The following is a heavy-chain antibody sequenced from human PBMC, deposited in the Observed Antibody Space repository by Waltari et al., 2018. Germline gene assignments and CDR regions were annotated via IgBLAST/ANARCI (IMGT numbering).Heavy chain of an antibody. D-gene: IGHD5-18*01. Sequence: EVQLVEAGGDIVQPGGSLSLPCAAPGFGFSAYGMPWVSQVPGKGLVWVSRINSDGGSISYSESLKGRFTISRDNSKNMLYLQLNSLRAEDTAVYYCARKGGRGYTYGPFYYDSWGQGTLVTVSS. CDR1: GFGFSAYG. J-gene: IGHJ4*02. V-gene: IGHV3-74*01. CDR3: ARKGGRGYTYGPFYYDS. CDR2: INSDGGSI.